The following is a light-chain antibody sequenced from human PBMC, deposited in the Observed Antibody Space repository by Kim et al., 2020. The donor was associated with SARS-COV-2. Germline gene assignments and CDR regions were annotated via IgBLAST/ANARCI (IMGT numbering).Light chain of an antibody. CDR2: SND. CDR3: VAWDDSLNGSV. CDR1: RSNIGSNV. V-gene: IGLV1-44*01. J-gene: IGLJ3*02. Sequence: GQRVTISCSGGRSNIGSNVVNWYQQLPGTAPKLLIYSNDDRPSGVPARFSGSKSGTSASLAISGLQSEDEADYYCVAWDDSLNGSVFGGGTKVTVL.